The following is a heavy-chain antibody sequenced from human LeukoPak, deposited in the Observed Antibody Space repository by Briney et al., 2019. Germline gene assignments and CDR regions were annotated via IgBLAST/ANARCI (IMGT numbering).Heavy chain of an antibody. CDR3: ARDYEKDIVVVPAD. CDR1: GYTFTSYY. V-gene: IGHV1-46*01. Sequence: ASVKVSCKASGYTFTSYYMHWVRQAPGQGLEWMGIINPSGGSTSYAQKLQGRVTMTTDTSTSTAYMELRSLRSDDTAVYYCARDYEKDIVVVPADWGQGTLVTVSS. J-gene: IGHJ4*02. CDR2: INPSGGST. D-gene: IGHD2-2*01.